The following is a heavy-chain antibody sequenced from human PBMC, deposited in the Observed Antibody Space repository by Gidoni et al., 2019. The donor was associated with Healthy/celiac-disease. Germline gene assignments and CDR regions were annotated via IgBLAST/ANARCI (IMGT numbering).Heavy chain of an antibody. V-gene: IGHV4-39*01. Sequence: QLQLQESGPGLVKPSATLSLTCTVSGGSIRSSSYYWGWIRQPPGKGLEWIGSIYYSGSTYYNPSLKSRVTISVDTSKNQFSLKLSSVTAADTAVYYCASPCSGGSCYSGFAFDIWGQGTMVTVSS. CDR1: GGSIRSSSYY. J-gene: IGHJ3*02. D-gene: IGHD2-15*01. CDR3: ASPCSGGSCYSGFAFDI. CDR2: IYYSGST.